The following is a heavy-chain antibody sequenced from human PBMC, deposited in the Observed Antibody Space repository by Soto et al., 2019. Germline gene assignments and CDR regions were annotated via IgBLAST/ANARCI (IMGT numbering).Heavy chain of an antibody. CDR3: EKKTMTGKNLPHAFDI. CDR2: SSPGGASS. CDR1: GFTFSAYA. Sequence: PGGSLRLSCAASGFTFSAYAMSWVRQTPGKGLEWISTSSPGGASSYYTDSVRGRFTISRDNSKNTLYLKMDSLRAEDTAVYYCEKKTMTGKNLPHAFDIWGKWTMVTVSS. J-gene: IGHJ3*02. V-gene: IGHV3-23*01. D-gene: IGHD3-22*01.